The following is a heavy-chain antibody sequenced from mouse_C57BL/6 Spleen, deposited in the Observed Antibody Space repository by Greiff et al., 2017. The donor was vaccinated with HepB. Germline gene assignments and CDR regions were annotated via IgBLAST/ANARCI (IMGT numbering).Heavy chain of an antibody. CDR1: GFTFSDYG. D-gene: IGHD4-1*01. Sequence: EVQVVESGGGLVKPGGSLKLSCAASGFTFSDYGMHWVRQAPEKGLEWVAYISSGSSTIYYADTVKGRFTISRDNAKNTLFLQMTSLRSEDTAMYYCARQTGTGRNYAMDYWGQGTSVTVSS. V-gene: IGHV5-17*01. J-gene: IGHJ4*01. CDR2: ISSGSSTI. CDR3: ARQTGTGRNYAMDY.